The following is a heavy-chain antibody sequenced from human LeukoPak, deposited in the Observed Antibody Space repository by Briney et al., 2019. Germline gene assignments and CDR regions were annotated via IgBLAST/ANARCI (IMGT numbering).Heavy chain of an antibody. Sequence: ASVKVSCKASGYTFTGYYMHWVGQAPGQGLEWMGWIHPNSGGTNYAQKFQGWVTMTRDTSISTAYMELSRLRSDDTAVYYCARDLEGWPRYYYYYGMDVWGQGTTVTVSS. V-gene: IGHV1-2*04. CDR3: ARDLEGWPRYYYYYGMDV. D-gene: IGHD6-19*01. J-gene: IGHJ6*02. CDR1: GYTFTGYY. CDR2: IHPNSGGT.